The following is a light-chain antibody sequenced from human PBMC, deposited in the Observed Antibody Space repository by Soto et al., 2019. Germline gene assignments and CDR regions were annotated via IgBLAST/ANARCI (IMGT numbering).Light chain of an antibody. CDR1: QVIASA. CDR2: VAS. CDR3: QQFNSYPRT. V-gene: IGKV1-13*02. J-gene: IGKJ1*01. Sequence: AIQLTQSPSSLSASVGDRVTITCRAGQVIASALAWYQQKPGKAPKLLIYVASTLESGVPSRFSVSGSGTDFTLTISSLQPEDYATYYCQQFNSYPRTFGQGTKVKIK.